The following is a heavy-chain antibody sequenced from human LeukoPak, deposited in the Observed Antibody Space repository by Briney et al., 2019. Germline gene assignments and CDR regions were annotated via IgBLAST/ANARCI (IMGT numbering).Heavy chain of an antibody. Sequence: PSETLSLTCTVSGGSISSGSYYWSWIRQPAGKGLEWIGRIYTSGSTNYNPSLKSRVTISVDTSKNQFSLKLSSVTAADTAVYYCARDSTYYYDSSLQRENWFDPWGQGTLVTVSS. CDR1: GGSISSGSYY. V-gene: IGHV4-61*02. CDR2: IYTSGST. CDR3: ARDSTYYYDSSLQRENWFDP. D-gene: IGHD3-22*01. J-gene: IGHJ5*02.